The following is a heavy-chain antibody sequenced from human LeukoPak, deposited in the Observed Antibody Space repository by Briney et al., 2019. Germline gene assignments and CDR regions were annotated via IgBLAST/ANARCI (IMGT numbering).Heavy chain of an antibody. Sequence: GGSLGLSCAASGFTFSSYSMNWVRQAPGKGLEWVSFISSSSTYIYYADSVRGRFTISRDNAKNSLYLQMNSLRAGDTALYYCARDFGDSGSYRRHDAFDIWGQGTMVTVAS. D-gene: IGHD1-26*01. V-gene: IGHV3-21*01. J-gene: IGHJ3*02. CDR3: ARDFGDSGSYRRHDAFDI. CDR2: ISSSSTYI. CDR1: GFTFSSYS.